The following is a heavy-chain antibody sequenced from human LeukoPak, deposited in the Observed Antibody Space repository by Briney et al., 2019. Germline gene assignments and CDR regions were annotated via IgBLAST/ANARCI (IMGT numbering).Heavy chain of an antibody. Sequence: GGSLRLSCAASGFTFDDYAMHWVRQAPGKGLEWVSGISWNSGSIGYADSVKGRFTISRDNAKNSLYLQMNSLRAEDTALYYCAKDGDGSGWYVTHGMDVWGQGTTVTVSS. V-gene: IGHV3-9*01. CDR2: ISWNSGSI. J-gene: IGHJ6*02. CDR1: GFTFDDYA. D-gene: IGHD6-19*01. CDR3: AKDGDGSGWYVTHGMDV.